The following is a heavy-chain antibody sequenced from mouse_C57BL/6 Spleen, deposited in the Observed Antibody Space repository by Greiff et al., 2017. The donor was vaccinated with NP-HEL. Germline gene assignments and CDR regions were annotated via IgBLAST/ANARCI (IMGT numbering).Heavy chain of an antibody. Sequence: VQLQQSGAELVMPGASVKLSCKASGYTFTSYWMHWVKQRPGQGLEWIGEIDPSDSYTNYNQKFKGKSTLTVDKSSSTAYMQLSSLTSEDSAVYYCARGGSGRGFAYWGQGTLVTVSA. CDR1: GYTFTSYW. CDR2: IDPSDSYT. V-gene: IGHV1-69*01. D-gene: IGHD1-2*01. J-gene: IGHJ3*01. CDR3: ARGGSGRGFAY.